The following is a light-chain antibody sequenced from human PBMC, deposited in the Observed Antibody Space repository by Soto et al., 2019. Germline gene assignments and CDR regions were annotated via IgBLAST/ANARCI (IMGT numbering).Light chain of an antibody. V-gene: IGLV1-40*01. CDR3: QSYDSSDRV. CDR2: GNS. CDR1: SSNIGAGYD. Sequence: QSVLTQPPSVSGAPGQRVTISCTGSSSNIGAGYDVHWYQQLPGTAPKLLIYGNSNRPSGVPDRFSGSKSGTSASLAITGLQDEDEADYYCQSYDSSDRVFGGGTKLTVL. J-gene: IGLJ2*01.